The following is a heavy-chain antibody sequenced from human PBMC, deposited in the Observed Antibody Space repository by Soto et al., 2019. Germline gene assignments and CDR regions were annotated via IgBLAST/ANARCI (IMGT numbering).Heavy chain of an antibody. CDR1: GFSLSNSGVG. CDR3: AHHKYLHYYYDSSGYYPTHLEL. CDR2: IYWDDDK. V-gene: IGHV2-5*02. J-gene: IGHJ2*01. Sequence: QITLKESGPPLVKPTQTLTLTCTFSGFSLSNSGVGVGWIRQPPGKALEWLALIYWDDDKRYSPSLKSRLTITKDHAKNQVVLTMTNIDPVDTATYYCAHHKYLHYYYDSSGYYPTHLELWGRGTLVNVSS. D-gene: IGHD3-22*01.